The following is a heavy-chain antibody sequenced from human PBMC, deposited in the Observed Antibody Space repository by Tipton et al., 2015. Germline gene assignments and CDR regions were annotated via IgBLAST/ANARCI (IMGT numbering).Heavy chain of an antibody. V-gene: IGHV1-18*01. Sequence: QVQLVQSGAEVEKPGASVKVSCKASGYTFTSFGISWVRQAPGQGLEWMGWISGYNGNTNFAQTLQGRVTVTTDTSTSTAYMELRSLRSDDTAVYYCARDSGVAVAGLEPDYWGQGTLVTVSS. CDR3: ARDSGVAVAGLEPDY. CDR2: ISGYNGNT. D-gene: IGHD6-19*01. J-gene: IGHJ4*02. CDR1: GYTFTSFG.